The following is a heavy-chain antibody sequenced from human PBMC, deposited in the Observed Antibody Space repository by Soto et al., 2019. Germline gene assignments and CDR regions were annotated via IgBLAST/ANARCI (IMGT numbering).Heavy chain of an antibody. D-gene: IGHD3-22*01. CDR2: INHSGST. Sequence: SSETLSLTCAVYGGSFSGHYWSWIRQAPGKGLEWIGEINHSGSTNYNPSLKSRVTISVDTSKNQFSLKLSSVTAADTSVYYCARGITLKEVVQRDALDKTYFDSWGRGTLVPVSS. V-gene: IGHV4-34*01. CDR1: GGSFSGHY. J-gene: IGHJ4*02. CDR3: ARGITLKEVVQRDALDKTYFDS.